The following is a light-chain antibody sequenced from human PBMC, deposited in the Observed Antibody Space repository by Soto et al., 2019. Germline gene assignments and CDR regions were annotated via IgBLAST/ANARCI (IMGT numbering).Light chain of an antibody. CDR2: GVT. J-gene: IGLJ2*01. Sequence: QSALTQPASVSGSPGQSITISCTGSNSDIGGYNSVSWYQQHPGKAPKLLIFGVTNRPSGVSDRFSGSKSGNTASLTISARRAEDEAGYFCTSYTGVTIVVFGGGTKLTV. CDR3: TSYTGVTIVV. CDR1: NSDIGGYNS. V-gene: IGLV2-14*01.